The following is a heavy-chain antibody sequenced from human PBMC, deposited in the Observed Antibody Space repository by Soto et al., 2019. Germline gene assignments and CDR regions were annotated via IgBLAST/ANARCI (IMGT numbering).Heavy chain of an antibody. Sequence: QVQLVQSGAEVKKPGASVKVSCKASGYTFTSYGISWGRQAPGQGLQWMGWISAYNGNTNYAQELQGRVTMTTDTTTSTAYMEVRSLKSNDTAVYYCARDAWGLYYDFWSGYTRSTLDYRDKGTLVTVTS. CDR1: GYTFTSYG. J-gene: IGHJ4*02. V-gene: IGHV1-18*04. CDR2: ISAYNGNT. D-gene: IGHD3-3*01. CDR3: ARDAWGLYYDFWSGYTRSTLDY.